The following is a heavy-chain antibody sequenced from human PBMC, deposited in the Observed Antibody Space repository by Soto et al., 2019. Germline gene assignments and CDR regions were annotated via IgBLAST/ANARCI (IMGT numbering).Heavy chain of an antibody. J-gene: IGHJ4*02. Sequence: QVQLVQSGAEVKKPGSSVKVSCKASGGTFSSYAISWVRQAPGPGLEWMGGIIPIFGTANYAQKFQGRVTITADESTSTAYMELSSLRSEDTAVYYCATYYDDSSGYYEYYFDYWGQGTLVTVSS. D-gene: IGHD3-22*01. CDR2: IIPIFGTA. CDR3: ATYYDDSSGYYEYYFDY. V-gene: IGHV1-69*01. CDR1: GGTFSSYA.